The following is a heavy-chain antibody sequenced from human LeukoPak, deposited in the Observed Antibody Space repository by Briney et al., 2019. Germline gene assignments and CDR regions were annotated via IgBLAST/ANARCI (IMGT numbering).Heavy chain of an antibody. Sequence: GASVKVSCKASGYTFTSYGISWVRQAPGQGLEWMGGIIPIFGTANYAQKFQGRVTITADESTSTAYMELSSLRSEDTAVYYCARGGYYYGWGYLNFDYWGQGTLVTVS. CDR3: ARGGYYYGWGYLNFDY. CDR2: IIPIFGTA. D-gene: IGHD3-10*01. CDR1: GYTFTSYG. J-gene: IGHJ4*02. V-gene: IGHV1-69*13.